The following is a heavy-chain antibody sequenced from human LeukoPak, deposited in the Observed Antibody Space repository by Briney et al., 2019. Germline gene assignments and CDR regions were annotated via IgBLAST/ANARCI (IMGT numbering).Heavy chain of an antibody. J-gene: IGHJ4*02. CDR1: GGSISSYY. CDR2: IYYSGNT. Sequence: SETLSLTCTVSGGSISSYYWSWIRQPPGKGLEWIGYIYYSGNTNYNPSLKSRVSISVDTSKNQFSLRLRSVTAADTAVYYCARRPPDMVAFDYWGQGTLVTVSS. V-gene: IGHV4-59*01. D-gene: IGHD5-18*01. CDR3: ARRPPDMVAFDY.